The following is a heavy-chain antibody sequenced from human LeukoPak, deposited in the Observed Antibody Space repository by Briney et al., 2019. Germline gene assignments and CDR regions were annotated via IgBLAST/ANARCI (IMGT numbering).Heavy chain of an antibody. Sequence: SVKVSCKASGGTFSSYAISWVRQAPGQGLEWMGGIVPIFGTANYAQKFQGRVTITTDESTSTAYMGLSSLRSEDTAVYYCARSRVTPRYFDYWGQGTLVTVSS. CDR1: GGTFSSYA. D-gene: IGHD4-23*01. J-gene: IGHJ4*02. V-gene: IGHV1-69*05. CDR3: ARSRVTPRYFDY. CDR2: IVPIFGTA.